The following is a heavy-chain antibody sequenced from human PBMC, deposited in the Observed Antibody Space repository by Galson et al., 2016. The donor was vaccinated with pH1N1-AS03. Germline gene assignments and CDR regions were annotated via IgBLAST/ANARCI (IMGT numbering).Heavy chain of an antibody. CDR3: AKEGSGSVSKFAFDI. V-gene: IGHV3-30*02. J-gene: IGHJ3*02. D-gene: IGHD3-10*01. Sequence: ADSVRGRFTVSRDNSNNTLYLQMDSLRAEDRAVYYCAKEGSGSVSKFAFDIWGQGTIVTVSS.